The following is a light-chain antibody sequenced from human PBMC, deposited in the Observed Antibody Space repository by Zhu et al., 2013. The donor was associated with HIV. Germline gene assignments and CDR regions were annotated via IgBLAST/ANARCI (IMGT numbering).Light chain of an antibody. CDR1: QDISNY. Sequence: DIQMTQSPSSLSASVGDRVTITCQASQDISNYLNWYQQKPGKAPKRLIYDASTLQTGVPSRFSGSGSGTDFTFTISSLQPEDIATYYCQQYGDVPRTFGQGTKVEIK. CDR3: QQYGDVPRT. J-gene: IGKJ1*01. V-gene: IGKV1-33*01. CDR2: DAS.